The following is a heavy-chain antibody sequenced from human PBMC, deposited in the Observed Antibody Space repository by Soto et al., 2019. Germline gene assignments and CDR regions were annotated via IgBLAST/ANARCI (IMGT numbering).Heavy chain of an antibody. CDR3: ARFRYGVASVYYFDY. CDR2: IDPSDSYT. J-gene: IGHJ4*02. V-gene: IGHV5-10-1*01. Sequence: RGESLKISCKGSGHSFTSYWISWVRQMPGKGLEWMGRIDPSDSYTNYSPSFQGHVTISADKSISTAYLQWSSLKASDTAMYYCARFRYGVASVYYFDYWGQGTLVTVSS. D-gene: IGHD6-25*01. CDR1: GHSFTSYW.